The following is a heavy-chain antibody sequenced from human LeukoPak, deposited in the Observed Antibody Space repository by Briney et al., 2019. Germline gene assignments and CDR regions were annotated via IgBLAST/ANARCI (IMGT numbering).Heavy chain of an antibody. CDR3: ARVDSGHDYGPS. Sequence: ASVKVSCKASGYTFTGYYMHWVRQVPGQGLEWMGRINPNSGDTDYAQKFQGRVIMTRDTSISTAYMKVSRLRSDDTAVYYCARVDSGHDYGPSWGQGTTVTVSS. J-gene: IGHJ3*01. V-gene: IGHV1-2*06. D-gene: IGHD5-12*01. CDR1: GYTFTGYY. CDR2: INPNSGDT.